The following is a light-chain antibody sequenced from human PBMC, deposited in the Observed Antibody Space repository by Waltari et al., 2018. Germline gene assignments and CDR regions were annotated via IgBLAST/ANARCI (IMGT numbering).Light chain of an antibody. V-gene: IGLV3-25*03. J-gene: IGLJ2*01. CDR3: QSADTSGFSVI. Sequence: SYELTQPPSVSVSPGQTARITCSGDPLPKQYAYWYQQKAGQAPVVVIYKDSERPSGIPERVSGSSSGTTVTLTISGVQAEDEADYYCQSADTSGFSVIFGGGTKLTVL. CDR2: KDS. CDR1: PLPKQY.